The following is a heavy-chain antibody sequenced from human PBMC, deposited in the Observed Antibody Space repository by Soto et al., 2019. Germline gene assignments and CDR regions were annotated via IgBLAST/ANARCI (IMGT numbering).Heavy chain of an antibody. CDR1: GFTFSSYG. Sequence: ESGGGVVQPGRSLRLSCAASGFTFSSYGMHWVRQAPGKGLEWVAVISYDGSNKYYADSVKGRFTISRDNSKNTLYLQMNSLRAEDTAVYYCAKDQYYYGSGSYSPTYYYYYMDVWGKGTTVTVSS. CDR2: ISYDGSNK. CDR3: AKDQYYYGSGSYSPTYYYYYMDV. J-gene: IGHJ6*03. D-gene: IGHD3-10*01. V-gene: IGHV3-30*18.